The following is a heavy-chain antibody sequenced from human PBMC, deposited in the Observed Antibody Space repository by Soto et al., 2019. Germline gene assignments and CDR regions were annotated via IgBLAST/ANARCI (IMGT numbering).Heavy chain of an antibody. CDR2: ISSSSSYI. V-gene: IGHV3-21*01. CDR1: GFTFSSYS. J-gene: IGHJ6*02. CDR3: ANRPILSLYGMDV. Sequence: GGSLRLSCAASGFTFSSYSMNWVRQAPGKGLEWVSSISSSSSYIYYADSVKGRFTTSRDNAKNSLYLQMNSLRAEDTAVYYCANRPILSLYGMDVWGQGTTVTVSS.